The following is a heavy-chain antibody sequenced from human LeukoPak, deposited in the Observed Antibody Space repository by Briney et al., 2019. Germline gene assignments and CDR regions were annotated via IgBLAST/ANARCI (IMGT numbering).Heavy chain of an antibody. D-gene: IGHD2-8*01. CDR2: IYYSGST. CDR3: ARHHRRDTGVYNWFDP. CDR1: GVSISSGSYY. J-gene: IGHJ5*02. V-gene: IGHV4-39*07. Sequence: SETLSLTCSVSGVSISSGSYYWGWIRQPPGKGLEWIGTIYYSGSTYYNPSLKSRVTISLDTSKNQFSLKLSSVTAADTAVYFCARHHRRDTGVYNWFDPWGQGTLVTVSS.